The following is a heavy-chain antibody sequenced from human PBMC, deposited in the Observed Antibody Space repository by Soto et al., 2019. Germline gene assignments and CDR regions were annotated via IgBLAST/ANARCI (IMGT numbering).Heavy chain of an antibody. V-gene: IGHV3-30*09. CDR3: ARRDWDSYYAIDV. CDR2: ISYDGSDK. J-gene: IGHJ6*02. Sequence: VQLVESGGGEVQPGRSLRLSCAASGFKYTDFALHWVRQAPGKGLEWVAIISYDGSDKYYADSVKGRFVISRDNPKNTLYLEMNSLRPEATAVYFCARRDWDSYYAIDVWGQGTTVTVFS. D-gene: IGHD3-22*01. CDR1: GFKYTDFA.